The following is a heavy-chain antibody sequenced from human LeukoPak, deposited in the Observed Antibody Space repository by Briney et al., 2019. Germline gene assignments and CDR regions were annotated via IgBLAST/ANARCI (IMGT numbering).Heavy chain of an antibody. CDR3: ASGYCSGGSCQSFDY. CDR1: GFTFSSYA. CDR2: ISYDGSNK. D-gene: IGHD2-15*01. V-gene: IGHV3-30*04. Sequence: GGSLRLSCAASGFTFSSYAMHWVRQAPGKGLEWVAVISYDGSNKYHADSVKGRFTISRDNSKNTLYLQMNSLRAEDTAVYYCASGYCSGGSCQSFDYWGQGTLVTVSS. J-gene: IGHJ4*02.